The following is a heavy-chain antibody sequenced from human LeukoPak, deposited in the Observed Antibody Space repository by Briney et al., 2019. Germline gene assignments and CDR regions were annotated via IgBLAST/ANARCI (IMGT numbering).Heavy chain of an antibody. CDR2: ISGSTTDI. V-gene: IGHV3-21*01. CDR3: ARGPNYYYYYMDV. Sequence: GGSLRLSCAASGFTFTAYTINWVRQAPGKGLEWVSYISGSTTDIYYADSVKGRFTISRDNAKRSVYLQMNSLGVEDTAVYYCARGPNYYYYYMDVWGKGTTVTVSS. J-gene: IGHJ6*03. CDR1: GFTFTAYT.